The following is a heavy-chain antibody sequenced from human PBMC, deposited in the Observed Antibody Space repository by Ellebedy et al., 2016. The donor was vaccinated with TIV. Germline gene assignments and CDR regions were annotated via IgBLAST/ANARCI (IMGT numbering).Heavy chain of an antibody. V-gene: IGHV1-18*04. J-gene: IGHJ6*02. CDR1: GYTFTSYG. CDR2: ISAYNGNT. D-gene: IGHD1-26*01. Sequence: ASVKVSCKASGYTFTSYGISWVRQAPGQGLEWMGWISAYNGNTNYAQKLQGRVTMTTDTSTSTAYMELRSLRSDDTAVYYCARTPPIVGATVYYGMDVWGQGTTVTVSS. CDR3: ARTPPIVGATVYYGMDV.